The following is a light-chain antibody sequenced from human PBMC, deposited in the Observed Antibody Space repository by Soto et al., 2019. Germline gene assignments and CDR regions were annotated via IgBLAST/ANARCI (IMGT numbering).Light chain of an antibody. J-gene: IGKJ1*01. CDR1: QSVSSN. Sequence: EIGMTQYPATLSVSPGERATLSCRASQSVSSNLAWYQQKPGQAPRLLIYGASTRATGIPASLSGSGSGTEFTLTISSLKSEDSAVYYCQQYNNWWTFGQGTKVDI. CDR2: GAS. V-gene: IGKV3-15*01. CDR3: QQYNNWWT.